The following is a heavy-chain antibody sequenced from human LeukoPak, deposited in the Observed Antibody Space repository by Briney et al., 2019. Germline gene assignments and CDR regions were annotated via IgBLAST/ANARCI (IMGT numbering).Heavy chain of an antibody. V-gene: IGHV4-34*01. CDR2: INHSGST. J-gene: IGHJ4*02. D-gene: IGHD6-6*01. Sequence: SETLSLTCAVYGGSFSGYYWSWIRQPPGKGLEWIGEINHSGSTNYNPSLKSRVTISVDASENQFSLKLSSVTAADTAVYYCARASRGIAARGLDYWGQGTLVTVSS. CDR3: ARASRGIAARGLDY. CDR1: GGSFSGYY.